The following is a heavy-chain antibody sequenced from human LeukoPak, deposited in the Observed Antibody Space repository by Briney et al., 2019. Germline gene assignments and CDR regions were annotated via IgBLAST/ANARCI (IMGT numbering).Heavy chain of an antibody. J-gene: IGHJ5*02. CDR3: ARDTISWFDP. D-gene: IGHD3-3*01. Sequence: GASVKVSCKASGYTVTGYYMHWGRQGPGQGLEWMGWINPNSGGTNYAQKFQGRVTMTRHPSISPAYMELSRLRSDDMAVYYCARDTISWFDPWGQGTLVTVSS. V-gene: IGHV1-2*02. CDR1: GYTVTGYY. CDR2: INPNSGGT.